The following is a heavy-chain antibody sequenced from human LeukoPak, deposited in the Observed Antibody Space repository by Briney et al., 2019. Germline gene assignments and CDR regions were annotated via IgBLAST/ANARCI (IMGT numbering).Heavy chain of an antibody. CDR3: ARKYYYDSSGPPLGAFDI. J-gene: IGHJ3*02. CDR1: GYSFTSYW. D-gene: IGHD3-22*01. Sequence: GESLKISCKGSGYSFTSYWIGWVRQMLGKGLEWMGIIYPGDSDTRYSPSFQGQVTISADKSISTAYLQWSSLKASDTAMYYCARKYYYDSSGPPLGAFDIWGQGTMVTVSS. V-gene: IGHV5-51*01. CDR2: IYPGDSDT.